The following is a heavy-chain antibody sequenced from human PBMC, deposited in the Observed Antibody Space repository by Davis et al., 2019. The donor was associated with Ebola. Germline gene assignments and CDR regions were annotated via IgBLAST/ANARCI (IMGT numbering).Heavy chain of an antibody. Sequence: GESLKISCAASGFTFSSYAMSWVRQAPGKGLEWVSSISSSSSYIYYADSVKGRFTISRDNAKNSLYLQMNSLRAEDTAVYYCARTYSSSWNFDYWGQGTLVTVSS. D-gene: IGHD6-13*01. CDR1: GFTFSSYA. J-gene: IGHJ4*02. CDR2: ISSSSSYI. CDR3: ARTYSSSWNFDY. V-gene: IGHV3-21*01.